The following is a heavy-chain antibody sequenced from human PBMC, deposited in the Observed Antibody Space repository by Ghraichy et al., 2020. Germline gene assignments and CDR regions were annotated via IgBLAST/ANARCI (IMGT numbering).Heavy chain of an antibody. J-gene: IGHJ4*02. CDR2: IKSKKDGATG. V-gene: IGHV3-15*01. CDR3: TTDWPLPEILTGFS. D-gene: IGHD3-9*01. Sequence: GGSLRLSCAASGFSFKDAWMTWVRQTPGKGLEWVGRIKSKKDGATGDYAAPVRGRFTISRDDSKNALYLQMNGVKTEDTAVYYCTTDWPLPEILTGFSWGQGTLVTVSS. CDR1: GFSFKDAW.